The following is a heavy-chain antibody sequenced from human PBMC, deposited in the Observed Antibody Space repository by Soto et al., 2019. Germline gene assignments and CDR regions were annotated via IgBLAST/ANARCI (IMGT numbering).Heavy chain of an antibody. J-gene: IGHJ4*02. D-gene: IGHD2-15*01. CDR1: GFTFSSYG. V-gene: IGHV3-30*18. CDR3: AEPLGYCSGGSCLFDY. CDR2: ISYDGSNK. Sequence: PGGSLRLSCAASGFTFSSYGMHWVRQAPGKGLEWVAVISYDGSNKYYADSVKGRFTISRDNSKNTLYLQMNSLRAEDTAVYYCAEPLGYCSGGSCLFDYWGQGTLVTVSS.